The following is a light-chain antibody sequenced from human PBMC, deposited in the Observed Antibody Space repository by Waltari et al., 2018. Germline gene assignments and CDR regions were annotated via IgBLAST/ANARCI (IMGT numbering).Light chain of an antibody. J-gene: IGLJ2*01. CDR3: LLSFSGTVV. Sequence: QDVVTQEPSVTVSAGGTVTLTCASTTGPVTVTHSPHWFHQKPGQAPKTMIYDVGNKHSWTPARFSASLIGGKAALTLSGAQFEDEADYYCLLSFSGTVVFGGGTRLTVL. V-gene: IGLV7-46*01. CDR1: TGPVTVTHS. CDR2: DVG.